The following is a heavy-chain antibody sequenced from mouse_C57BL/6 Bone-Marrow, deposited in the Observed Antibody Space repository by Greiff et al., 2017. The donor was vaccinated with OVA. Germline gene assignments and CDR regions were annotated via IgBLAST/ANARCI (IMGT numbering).Heavy chain of an antibody. V-gene: IGHV3-6*01. CDR2: ISYDGSN. CDR3: ARDLTPMDY. CDR1: GYSITSGYY. Sequence: EVKLVESGPGLVKPSQSLSLTCSVTGYSITSGYYWNWIRQFPGNKLEWMGYISYDGSNNYNPSLKNRISITRDTSKNQFFLKLNSVTTEDTATYYCARDLTPMDYWGQGTSVTVSS. J-gene: IGHJ4*01.